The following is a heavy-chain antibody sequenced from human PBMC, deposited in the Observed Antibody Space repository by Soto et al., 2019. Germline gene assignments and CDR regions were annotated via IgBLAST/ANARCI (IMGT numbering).Heavy chain of an antibody. Sequence: QVQLVESGGGVIQTGRSLRLSCAASGFTFRTYAMHWVRQAPGKGLQCVAFISYDGLKKYYTDSVKGRFSISRDNSKNTLSLQMNTLRPEDTAVYYCAKDSDFGGYGNIDYWGQGTLVNVSS. CDR1: GFTFRTYA. D-gene: IGHD3-16*01. V-gene: IGHV3-30*18. CDR2: ISYDGLKK. J-gene: IGHJ4*02. CDR3: AKDSDFGGYGNIDY.